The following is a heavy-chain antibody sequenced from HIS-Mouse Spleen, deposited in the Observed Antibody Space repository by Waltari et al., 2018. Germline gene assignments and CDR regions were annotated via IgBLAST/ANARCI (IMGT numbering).Heavy chain of an antibody. D-gene: IGHD2-21*01. J-gene: IGHJ4*02. CDR1: GFTFSCCA. CDR3: AKSRGGDCYDY. V-gene: IGHV3-23*01. CDR2: ISGSGGST. Sequence: EVQLLESGGGLVQPGGSLRLACAASGFTFSCCAMCWVRQSPGKGWEWVSAISGSGGSTYYADSVKGRFTISRDNSKNTLYLQMNSLRAEDTAVYYCAKSRGGDCYDYWGQGTLVTVSS.